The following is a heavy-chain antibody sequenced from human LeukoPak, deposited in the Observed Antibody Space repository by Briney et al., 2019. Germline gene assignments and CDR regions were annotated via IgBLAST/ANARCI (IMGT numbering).Heavy chain of an antibody. CDR3: ASDFWSGYTESKLDY. D-gene: IGHD3-3*01. V-gene: IGHV3-30*02. CDR1: GFTFSSYG. J-gene: IGHJ4*02. CDR2: TRYDGSKK. Sequence: GGSLRLSCAASGFTFSSYGRHWVRQAPGKGLDWVAFTRYDGSKKYYADSVRGRFTISRDSSKNTLYLQMNSLRAEDTAVYYCASDFWSGYTESKLDYWGQGTLVTVSS.